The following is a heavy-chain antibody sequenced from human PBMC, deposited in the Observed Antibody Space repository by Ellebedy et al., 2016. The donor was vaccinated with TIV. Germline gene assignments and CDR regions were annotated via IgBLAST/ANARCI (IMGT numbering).Heavy chain of an antibody. CDR3: SSHVDTSMTH. Sequence: GGSLRLSXAASGFTFSNYWMNWVRQAPGKGLEWVANIKEGGTKRYYVDSVKGRFTISRDNAKSSLYLQMNSLRLEDTALYYCSSHVDTSMTHWGQGTLVTVSS. V-gene: IGHV3-7*01. CDR1: GFTFSNYW. CDR2: IKEGGTKR. J-gene: IGHJ4*02. D-gene: IGHD5-18*01.